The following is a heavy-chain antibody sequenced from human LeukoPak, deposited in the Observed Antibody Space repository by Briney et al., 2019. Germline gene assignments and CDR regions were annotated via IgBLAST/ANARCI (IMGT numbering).Heavy chain of an antibody. V-gene: IGHV3-64*01. CDR2: ISSNGGST. Sequence: PGGSLRLSRAASGFTFSSYAMHWVRQAPGKGLEYVSAISSNGGSTYYANSVKGRFTISRDNSKNTLYLQMGSLRAEDMAVYYCARGAGNWFDPWGQGTLVTVSS. D-gene: IGHD6-19*01. CDR1: GFTFSSYA. J-gene: IGHJ5*02. CDR3: ARGAGNWFDP.